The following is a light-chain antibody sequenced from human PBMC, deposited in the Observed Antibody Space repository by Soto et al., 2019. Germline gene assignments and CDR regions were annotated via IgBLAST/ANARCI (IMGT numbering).Light chain of an antibody. CDR1: QAINNY. V-gene: IGKV1-9*01. J-gene: IGKJ1*01. CDR2: TAS. Sequence: DIQMTQSPSFLSASIGDRAAITCRASQAINNYLAWYQQKPGKAPKLLIYTASTLQSGIPSRFSGSGSGTEFTLTISSLQPEDFATYYCQHLKTYPQTFGQGTKVDIK. CDR3: QHLKTYPQT.